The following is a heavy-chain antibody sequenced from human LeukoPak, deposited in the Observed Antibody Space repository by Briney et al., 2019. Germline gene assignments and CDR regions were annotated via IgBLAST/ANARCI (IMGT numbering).Heavy chain of an antibody. V-gene: IGHV3-15*07. CDR3: ITRGVVA. D-gene: IGHD2-15*01. Sequence: PGGSLRLSCAASGFPFTNAWMNWVRQAPGKGLEWVGRIKSKTDGGTIDYAAPVKGGFTITRDDSKNTLYLQMNSLKAEDTAVYYCITRGVVAWGRGTLVTVSS. CDR2: IKSKTDGGTI. CDR1: GFPFTNAW. J-gene: IGHJ4*02.